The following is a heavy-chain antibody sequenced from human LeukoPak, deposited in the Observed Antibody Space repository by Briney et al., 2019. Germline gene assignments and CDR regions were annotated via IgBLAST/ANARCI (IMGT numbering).Heavy chain of an antibody. D-gene: IGHD5-12*01. CDR3: ARAPSEWLRVDNWFDP. CDR2: IIPIFGTA. J-gene: IGHJ5*02. V-gene: IGHV1-69*13. Sequence: SVKVSCKASGGTFSSYAISWVRRAPGQGLEWMGGIIPIFGTANYAQKFQGRVTITADESTSTAYMELSSLRSEDTAVYYCARAPSEWLRVDNWFDPWGQGTLVTVSS. CDR1: GGTFSSYA.